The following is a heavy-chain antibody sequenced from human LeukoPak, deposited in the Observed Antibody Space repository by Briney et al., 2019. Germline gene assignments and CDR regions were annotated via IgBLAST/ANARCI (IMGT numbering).Heavy chain of an antibody. Sequence: SETLSLTCTVSGGSLSSYYWNWIRQPAGKGLEWIGRMYTSGSANYNPSLKSRVTMSLDTSKNQFSLELSSVTAADTAVYYCARGIYSGRNWFDPWGQGTLVTVSS. CDR1: GGSLSSYY. D-gene: IGHD4-11*01. CDR2: MYTSGSA. V-gene: IGHV4-4*07. CDR3: ARGIYSGRNWFDP. J-gene: IGHJ5*02.